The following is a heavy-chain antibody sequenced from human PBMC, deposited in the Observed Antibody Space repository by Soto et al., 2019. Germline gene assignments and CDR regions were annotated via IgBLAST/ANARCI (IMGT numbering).Heavy chain of an antibody. D-gene: IGHD3-22*01. Sequence: QVQLVQSGAEVRKPGASVKVSCKATGYTFSSYGISWVRQAPGQGLEWMGWISPYNGDTNYAQKLQGRVTMTTDTSTSTAYMELRSLRSDDTAVYYCARDLYNYGRSGWDYAFDMWSQGTMVTVSS. J-gene: IGHJ3*02. CDR3: ARDLYNYGRSGWDYAFDM. CDR1: GYTFSSYG. CDR2: ISPYNGDT. V-gene: IGHV1-18*04.